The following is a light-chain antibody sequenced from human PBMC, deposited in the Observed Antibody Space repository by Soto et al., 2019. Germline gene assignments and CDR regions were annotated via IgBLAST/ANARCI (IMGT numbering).Light chain of an antibody. CDR1: NIGSKS. CDR2: HDS. CDR3: QVWDSYSDHVV. V-gene: IGLV3-21*02. J-gene: IGLJ3*02. Sequence: SYELTPPPSVSVAPGQTARITCGESNIGSKSVHWYQQKPGQAPVLVVSHDSDRPSGIPERFSGSNSGNTANLTISRVDAGDEADYFCQVWDSYSDHVVFGGGTKLTVL.